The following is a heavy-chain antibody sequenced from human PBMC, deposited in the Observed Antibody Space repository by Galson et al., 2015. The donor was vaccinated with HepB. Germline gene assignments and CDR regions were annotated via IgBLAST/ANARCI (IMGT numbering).Heavy chain of an antibody. J-gene: IGHJ5*02. Sequence: SLRLSCAASGFTFSSYAMHWVRQAPGKGLEWVAVISYDGSNKYYADSVKGRFTISRDNSKTTLYLQMNSLRAEDTAVYYCARDRCESSGWRVLGCRYDWFDPWGQGTLVTVSS. V-gene: IGHV3-30*04. D-gene: IGHD6-19*01. CDR3: ARDRCESSGWRVLGCRYDWFDP. CDR1: GFTFSSYA. CDR2: ISYDGSNK.